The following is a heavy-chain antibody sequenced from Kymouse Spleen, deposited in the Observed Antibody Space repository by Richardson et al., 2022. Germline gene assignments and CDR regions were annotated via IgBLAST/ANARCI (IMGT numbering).Heavy chain of an antibody. CDR2: ISWNSGSI. CDR3: AKDTYYYGSGSPYFDY. V-gene: IGHV3-9*01. J-gene: IGHJ4*02. Sequence: EVQLVESGGGLVQPGRSLRLSCAASGFTFDDYAMHWVRQAPGKGLEWVSGISWNSGSIGYADSVKGRFTISRDNAKNSLYLQMNSLRAEDTALYYCAKDTYYYGSGSPYFDYWGQGTLVTVSS. CDR1: GFTFDDYA. D-gene: IGHD3-10*01.